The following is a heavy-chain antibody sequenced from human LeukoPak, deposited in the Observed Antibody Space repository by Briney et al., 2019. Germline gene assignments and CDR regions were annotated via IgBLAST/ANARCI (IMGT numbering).Heavy chain of an antibody. CDR2: IYSRGSST. V-gene: IGHV3-53*01. Sequence: GGSLRLSCVASGFTVSDYYMSWVRQAPGKGLECVSLIYSRGSSTYYADSVKGRFTISRDDSKNTLYLQMNSLRAEDTAVYYCVRDEGGVDHYFGMDVWGQGTTVTVSS. CDR3: VRDEGGVDHYFGMDV. CDR1: GFTVSDYY. J-gene: IGHJ6*02. D-gene: IGHD3-16*01.